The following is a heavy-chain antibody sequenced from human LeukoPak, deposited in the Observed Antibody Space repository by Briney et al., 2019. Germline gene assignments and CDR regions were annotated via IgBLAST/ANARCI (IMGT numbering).Heavy chain of an antibody. CDR2: INPNSGGT. CDR3: ARGYSSGWYVSYYYYMDV. Sequence: ASVKVSCKASGYTFTGYYMHWVRQAPGQGLEWMGWINPNSGGTNYAQKFQGRVTMTRDTSIRTAYMELSRLRSDDTAVYYCARGYSSGWYVSYYYYMDVWGKGTTVTVSS. J-gene: IGHJ6*03. D-gene: IGHD6-19*01. CDR1: GYTFTGYY. V-gene: IGHV1-2*02.